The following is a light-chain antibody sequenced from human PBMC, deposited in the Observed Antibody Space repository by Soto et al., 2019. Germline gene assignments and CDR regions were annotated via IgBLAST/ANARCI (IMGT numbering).Light chain of an antibody. Sequence: QSALTQPASVSGSPGQSITMSCTGTSSDVGGYNYVSWYQQHPGKAPKLMIYGVSNRPSGVANRFSGSKSGNTASLTISGLQAEDEADYYCSSYTSSSTLYVLGTGTKLTVL. V-gene: IGLV2-14*01. CDR3: SSYTSSSTLYV. CDR1: SSDVGGYNY. CDR2: GVS. J-gene: IGLJ1*01.